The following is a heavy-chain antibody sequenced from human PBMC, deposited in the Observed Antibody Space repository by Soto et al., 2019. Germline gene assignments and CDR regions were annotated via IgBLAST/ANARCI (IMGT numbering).Heavy chain of an antibody. J-gene: IGHJ6*02. D-gene: IGHD3-3*01. CDR2: ISYDGSNK. CDR1: GFTFSSYA. Sequence: PGGSLRLSCAASGFTFSSYAMHWVRQAPGKGLEWVAVISYDGSNKYYADSVKGRFTISRDNSKNTLYLQMNSLRAEDTAVYYCAREQSGYSNYYYGMDVWGQGTTVTVSS. CDR3: AREQSGYSNYYYGMDV. V-gene: IGHV3-30-3*01.